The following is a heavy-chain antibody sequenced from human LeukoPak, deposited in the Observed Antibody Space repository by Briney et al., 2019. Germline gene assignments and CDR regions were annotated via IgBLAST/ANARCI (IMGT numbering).Heavy chain of an antibody. Sequence: GRSLRLSWAASGXTFSSYGVHWVRQAPGKGLEWVAVIWYDGSHKYYADSVKGRFTISRDNSKNTLHLQMNSLRDEDTAVYYCARDSWGSSYFSEYLQNWGQGTLVTVSS. V-gene: IGHV3-33*01. CDR1: GXTFSSYG. CDR3: ARDSWGSSYFSEYLQN. J-gene: IGHJ1*01. D-gene: IGHD6-13*01. CDR2: IWYDGSHK.